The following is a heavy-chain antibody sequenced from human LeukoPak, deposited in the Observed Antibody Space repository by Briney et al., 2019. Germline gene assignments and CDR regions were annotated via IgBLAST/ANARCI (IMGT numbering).Heavy chain of an antibody. D-gene: IGHD3-3*01. CDR1: GFTFSTYA. V-gene: IGHV3-30*18. CDR2: ISNDATKK. CDR3: SKGTYRSGEGPFDY. Sequence: GRSLRLSCAASGFTFSTYAMHWVRQAPGKGLEWAAVISNDATKKYYADSVKGRSTISRDNSENTLYLQMNSLRAEDTAVYYCSKGTYRSGEGPFDYWGQGTLVTASS. J-gene: IGHJ4*02.